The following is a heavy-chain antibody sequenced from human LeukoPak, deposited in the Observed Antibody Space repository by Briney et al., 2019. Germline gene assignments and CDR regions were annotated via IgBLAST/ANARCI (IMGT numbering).Heavy chain of an antibody. CDR3: ARGEVYCGGDCYFL. CDR2: ISSSSSYI. CDR1: GFTFSSYS. V-gene: IGHV3-21*01. J-gene: IGHJ4*02. Sequence: PGGSLRLSCAASGFTFSSYSMNWVRQAPGKGLEWGSSISSSSSYIYYADSVKGRFTISRDNAKNSLYLQMNSLRAEDTAVYYCARGEVYCGGDCYFLWGQGTLVTVSS. D-gene: IGHD2-21*02.